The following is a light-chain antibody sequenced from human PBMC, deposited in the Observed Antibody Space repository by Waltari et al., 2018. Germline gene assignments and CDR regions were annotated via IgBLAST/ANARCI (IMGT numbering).Light chain of an antibody. J-gene: IGKJ1*01. CDR2: AAS. Sequence: DIQMTQSPSSLSASVGDRVTLTCRASQSISNYLSWYQQKPGRAPKLLMYAASSLESGVPSRFSGSGSGRDFTLIISSLQPEDFATYSCQQSYSRTRTFGQGTKVEIK. CDR1: QSISNY. V-gene: IGKV1-39*01. CDR3: QQSYSRTRT.